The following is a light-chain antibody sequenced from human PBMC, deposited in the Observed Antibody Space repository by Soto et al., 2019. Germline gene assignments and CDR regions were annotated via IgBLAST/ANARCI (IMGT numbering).Light chain of an antibody. Sequence: QSALTQPASVSGSPGQSITISCTGTSSDVGAYNYVSWYQQHPGKAPKLMIYDVNIRPSGVSNRFSGSKSGNTASLTISGLQAEDEADYYCTSCTTSTTMNFGGGTKLTVL. CDR3: TSCTTSTTMN. CDR1: SSDVGAYNY. CDR2: DVN. J-gene: IGLJ2*01. V-gene: IGLV2-14*01.